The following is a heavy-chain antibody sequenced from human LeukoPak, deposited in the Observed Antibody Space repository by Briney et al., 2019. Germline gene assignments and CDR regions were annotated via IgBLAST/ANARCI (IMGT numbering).Heavy chain of an antibody. CDR1: GASVSTTAYF. D-gene: IGHD5-24*01. CDR3: ASYREAYDLYPHGLDV. Sequence: SETLSLTCSASGASVSTTAYFWNWIRQPAGEGLEWIGRIYASGYVQYNPSLKSRVTMSLDTSKNQLSLNMNSVTAADSAVYFCASYREAYDLYPHGLDVWGRGTVVTVS. J-gene: IGHJ3*01. V-gene: IGHV4-61*02. CDR2: IYASGYV.